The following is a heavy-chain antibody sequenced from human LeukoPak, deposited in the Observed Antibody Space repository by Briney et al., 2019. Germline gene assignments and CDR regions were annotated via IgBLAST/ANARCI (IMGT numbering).Heavy chain of an antibody. CDR2: IDHSGST. J-gene: IGHJ4*02. CDR3: ARLKATVSIHAYFDS. CDR1: GGSFSGYY. V-gene: IGHV4-59*01. D-gene: IGHD4-17*01. Sequence: SETLSLTCAVYGGSFSGYYWSWIRQPPGKGLEWIGYIDHSGSTNYNPSLKSRVSISSDTSKNQFSLELSSVTAADTAVYYCARLKATVSIHAYFDSWGQGTLVTVSS.